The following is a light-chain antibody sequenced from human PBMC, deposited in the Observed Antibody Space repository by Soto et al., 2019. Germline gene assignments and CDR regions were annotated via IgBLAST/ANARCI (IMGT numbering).Light chain of an antibody. CDR2: SAS. Sequence: IVMTQSPATLSVSPGERATLSCRASERVSSYVAWYQQKPGQAPRLLIHSASSRATGIPDRFSGSGSGTDFTLTISRLEPEDFAVYYCQQYSSSPLTFGGGTKVDIK. CDR3: QQYSSSPLT. J-gene: IGKJ4*01. V-gene: IGKV3-20*01. CDR1: ERVSSY.